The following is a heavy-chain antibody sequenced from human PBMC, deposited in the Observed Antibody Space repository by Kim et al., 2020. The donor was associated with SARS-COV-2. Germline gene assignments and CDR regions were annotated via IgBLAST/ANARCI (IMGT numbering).Heavy chain of an antibody. CDR1: GFTFSSYA. CDR2: ISGSGGST. Sequence: GGSLRLSCAASGFTFSSYAMSWVRQAPGKGLEWVSAISGSGGSTYYADSVKGRFTISRDNSKNTLYLQMNSLRAEDTAVYYCAKTEEEYYYYYGMDVWGQGTTVTVSS. J-gene: IGHJ6*02. CDR3: AKTEEEYYYYYGMDV. V-gene: IGHV3-23*01.